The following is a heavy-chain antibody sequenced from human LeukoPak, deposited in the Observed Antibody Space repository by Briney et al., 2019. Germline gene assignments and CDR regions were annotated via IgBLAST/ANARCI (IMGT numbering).Heavy chain of an antibody. V-gene: IGHV1-69*13. CDR3: ARVWVDCGGDCYQDYYYYYYGMDV. Sequence: SVKVSCKASGGTFSSHAISWVRQAPGQGLDWIGGIIPILGTPNYAQKFQGRVTITADESTSTAYMELSSLRSEDTAVYYCARVWVDCGGDCYQDYYYYYYGMDVWGQGTTVTVSS. D-gene: IGHD2-21*02. CDR1: GGTFSSHA. J-gene: IGHJ6*02. CDR2: IIPILGTP.